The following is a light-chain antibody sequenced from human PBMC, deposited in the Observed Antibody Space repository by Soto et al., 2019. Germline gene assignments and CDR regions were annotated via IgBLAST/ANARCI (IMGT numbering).Light chain of an antibody. Sequence: EIVLTQSPGTLSLSPGESATLSCRASQSVSSSYLAWYQQKPGQAPRLLIYGASSRATGIPDRFSGSGSGTDFTLTISRLEPEDFAVYYCQQYGSSPQLTFGGGTKVDIK. CDR1: QSVSSSY. J-gene: IGKJ4*01. CDR3: QQYGSSPQLT. V-gene: IGKV3-20*01. CDR2: GAS.